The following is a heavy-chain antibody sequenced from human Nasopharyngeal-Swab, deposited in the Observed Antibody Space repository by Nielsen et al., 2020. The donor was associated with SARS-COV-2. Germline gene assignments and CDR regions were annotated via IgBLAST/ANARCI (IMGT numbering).Heavy chain of an antibody. J-gene: IGHJ4*02. CDR3: TTDFYFDY. V-gene: IGHV3-73*01. CDR1: GFIFRASA. CDR2: IGDKEHNYAT. Sequence: GESLKISCSASGFIFRASAIHWVRQASWKGLERVCRIGDKEHNYATTYGASVQGRFTISRDDSKNTAFLQMDGLKTEDTALYYCTTDFYFDYWGQGALVTVSS.